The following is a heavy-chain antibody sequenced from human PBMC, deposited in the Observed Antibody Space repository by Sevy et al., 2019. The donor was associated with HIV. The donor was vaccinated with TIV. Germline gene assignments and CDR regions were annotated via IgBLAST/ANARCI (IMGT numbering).Heavy chain of an antibody. J-gene: IGHJ4*02. V-gene: IGHV3-23*01. CDR3: ARRIVGAGGYFDY. D-gene: IGHD1-26*01. CDR2: IAGSGDNT. Sequence: GGSLRLSCAASGFTFSNYVMSWVRQTPGKGLEWVSSIAGSGDNTYYLDTVKGRFIMSRDNSKNTLYLQMNSLRAEDTAVYYCARRIVGAGGYFDYWGQRTLVTVSS. CDR1: GFTFSNYV.